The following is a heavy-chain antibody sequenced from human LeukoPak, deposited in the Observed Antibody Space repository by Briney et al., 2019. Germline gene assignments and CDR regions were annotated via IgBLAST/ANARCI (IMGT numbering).Heavy chain of an antibody. CDR1: GFTFSSYA. V-gene: IGHV3-30*02. D-gene: IGHD1-26*01. Sequence: PGGSLRLSCAASGFTFSSYAMHWVRQAPGKGLEWVTFIRYDGSNKYYADSVKGRFTISRDNSKNTLYLQMNSLRAEDTAVYYCARTGGSYPYYFEYWGQGTLVTVSS. J-gene: IGHJ4*02. CDR2: IRYDGSNK. CDR3: ARTGGSYPYYFEY.